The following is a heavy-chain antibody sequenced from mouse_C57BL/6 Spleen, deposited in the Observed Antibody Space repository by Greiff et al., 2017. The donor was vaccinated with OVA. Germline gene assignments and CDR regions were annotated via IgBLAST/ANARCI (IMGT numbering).Heavy chain of an antibody. J-gene: IGHJ1*03. CDR3: ARAVYYGSSHWYFDV. D-gene: IGHD1-1*01. CDR2: FHPYNDDT. V-gene: IGHV1-47*01. CDR1: GYTFTTYP. Sequence: VQLQQSGAELVKPGASVKMSCKASGYTFTTYPIEWMKQNHGKSLEWIGNFHPYNDDTKYNEKFKGKATLTVEKSSSTVYLELSRLTSDDAAVYYCARAVYYGSSHWYFDVWGTGTTVTVSS.